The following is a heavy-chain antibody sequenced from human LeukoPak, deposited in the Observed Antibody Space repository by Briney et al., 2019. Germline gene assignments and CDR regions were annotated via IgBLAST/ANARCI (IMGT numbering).Heavy chain of an antibody. V-gene: IGHV3-66*01. CDR3: ARSGLIDY. CDR1: GFSVGTNY. CDR2: VYGGGTT. D-gene: IGHD3-10*01. J-gene: IGHJ4*02. Sequence: PGGSLRLSCAASGFSVGTNYVSWVRQGPGKGLEWVSVVYGGGTTYYADSVKGRFAISRDNSMNTVHLQMDSLRDEDTAVYYCARSGLIDYWGQGTLVTVSS.